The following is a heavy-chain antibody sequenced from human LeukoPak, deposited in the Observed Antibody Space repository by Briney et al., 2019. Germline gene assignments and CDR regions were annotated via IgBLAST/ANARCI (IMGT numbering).Heavy chain of an antibody. CDR1: GGSISNYY. Sequence: SETLSLTCTVSGGSISNYYWSWSRQPPGKGLEWIGYIYNSESTSYNPSLKSRVTISVDTSKNQLSLKLNSVTAADTAVYYCTRAGGGSGLYWGKGILVIVSS. V-gene: IGHV4-59*01. CDR2: IYNSEST. D-gene: IGHD2-15*01. J-gene: IGHJ4*02. CDR3: TRAGGGSGLY.